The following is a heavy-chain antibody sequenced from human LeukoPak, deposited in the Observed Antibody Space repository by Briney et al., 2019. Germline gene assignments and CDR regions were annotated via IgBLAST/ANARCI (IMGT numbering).Heavy chain of an antibody. D-gene: IGHD2-2*01. J-gene: IGHJ4*02. CDR1: GFTFSSYA. CDR3: AKDLYQLLQGGFDY. Sequence: GGSLRLSCAASGFTFSSYAMSWVRQAPGKGLEWVSAISGSGGSTYYADSVKGRFTIPRDNSKNTLYLQMNSLRAEDTAVYYCAKDLYQLLQGGFDYWGQGTQVTVSS. V-gene: IGHV3-23*01. CDR2: ISGSGGST.